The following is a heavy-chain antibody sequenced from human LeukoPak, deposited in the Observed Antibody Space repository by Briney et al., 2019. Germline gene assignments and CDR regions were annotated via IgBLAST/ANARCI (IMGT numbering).Heavy chain of an antibody. Sequence: SVKVSCKASGGTFSSYAISWVRQAPGQGLEWMGGIIPIFGTANYAQKFQGRVTITADESTSTAYMELSSLRSEDSAVYYCARELQDRLYYYYGMDVWGQGTTVTVSS. CDR1: GGTFSSYA. CDR3: ARELQDRLYYYYGMDV. D-gene: IGHD2-15*01. V-gene: IGHV1-69*13. CDR2: IIPIFGTA. J-gene: IGHJ6*02.